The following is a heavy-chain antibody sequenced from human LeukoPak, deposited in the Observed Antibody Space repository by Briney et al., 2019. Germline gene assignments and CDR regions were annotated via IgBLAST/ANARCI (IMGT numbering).Heavy chain of an antibody. Sequence: PGGSLRLSCAASGFTFSSYSMNWVRQAPGKGLEWVSYISSSSSTIYYADSVKGRFTISRDNAKNSLYLQMNSLRAEDTAVYYCATGDYYYGSGGGQYYWGQGTLVTVSS. D-gene: IGHD3-10*01. CDR3: ATGDYYYGSGGGQYY. CDR1: GFTFSSYS. J-gene: IGHJ4*02. CDR2: ISSSSSTI. V-gene: IGHV3-48*04.